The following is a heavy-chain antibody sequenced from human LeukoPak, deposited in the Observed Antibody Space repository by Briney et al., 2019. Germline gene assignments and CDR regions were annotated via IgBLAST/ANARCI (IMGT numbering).Heavy chain of an antibody. CDR3: VKEGPRGLAFDI. CDR1: GFTFSRYS. V-gene: IGHV3-21*04. CDR2: ISSSSTYI. Sequence: GGSLRLSCAASGFTFSRYSMNWVRQTPGKGLEWVSSISSSSTYIYYADSVKGRFTISRDNSKNTLYLQMNSLRAEDTAVYYCVKEGPRGLAFDIWGQGTMVTVSS. J-gene: IGHJ3*02.